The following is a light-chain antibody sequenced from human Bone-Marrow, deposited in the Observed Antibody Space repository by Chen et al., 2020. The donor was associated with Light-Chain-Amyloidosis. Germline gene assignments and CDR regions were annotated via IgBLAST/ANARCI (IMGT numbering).Light chain of an antibody. CDR2: RDT. V-gene: IGLV3-25*03. CDR3: QSADSSGTYEVI. CDR1: DLPTKY. Sequence: SYELTQPPSVSVSPGQTARITCSGDDLPTKYAYWYHQKPGQAPVLVINRDTERPSGISERFSGSSSGTTATLTISGVQAEDEADYHCQSADSSGTYEVIFGGGTKLTVL. J-gene: IGLJ2*01.